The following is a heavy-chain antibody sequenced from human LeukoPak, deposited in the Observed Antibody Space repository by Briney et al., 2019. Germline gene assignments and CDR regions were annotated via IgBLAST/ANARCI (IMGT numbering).Heavy chain of an antibody. CDR2: IYTSGST. J-gene: IGHJ4*02. Sequence: SETLSLTCTVSGGSISSGSYYWSWIRQPAGKGLEWIGRIYTSGSTNYNPSLKSRVTISVDTSKNQFSLKLSSVTAADTAVYYCASGPRGYFDYWGQRTLVTVSS. V-gene: IGHV4-61*02. D-gene: IGHD3-16*01. CDR3: ASGPRGYFDY. CDR1: GGSISSGSYY.